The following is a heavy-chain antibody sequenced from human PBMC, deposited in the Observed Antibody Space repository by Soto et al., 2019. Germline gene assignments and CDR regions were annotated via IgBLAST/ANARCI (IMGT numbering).Heavy chain of an antibody. Sequence: PSETLSLTCTVSGGSISSFYWSWVRQTPGKGLEWIGYISYSGSTNYNPSLNSRVTISVDTSKKQLSLKLTSVTTADTAVYYCTRRQGSYLDQWGQGTLVTVS. D-gene: IGHD2-15*01. CDR1: GGSISSFY. CDR2: ISYSGST. J-gene: IGHJ4*02. CDR3: TRRQGSYLDQ. V-gene: IGHV4-59*01.